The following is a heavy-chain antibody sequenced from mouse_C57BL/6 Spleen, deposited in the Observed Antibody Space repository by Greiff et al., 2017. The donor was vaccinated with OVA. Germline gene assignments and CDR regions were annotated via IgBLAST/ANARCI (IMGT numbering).Heavy chain of an antibody. CDR2: ISYDGSN. D-gene: IGHD1-1*01. CDR1: GYSITSGYY. CDR3: ARGRRWDYGSSYEYFDV. Sequence: EVKLVESGPGLVKPSQSLSLTCSVTGYSITSGYYWNWIRQFPGNKLEWMGYISYDGSNNYNPSLKNRISITRDTSKNQFFLKLNSVTTEDTATYYCARGRRWDYGSSYEYFDVWGTGTTVTVSS. J-gene: IGHJ1*03. V-gene: IGHV3-6*01.